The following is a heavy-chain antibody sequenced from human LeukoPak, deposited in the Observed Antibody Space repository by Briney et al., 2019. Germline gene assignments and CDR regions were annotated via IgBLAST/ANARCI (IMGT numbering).Heavy chain of an antibody. V-gene: IGHV3-30*02. CDR3: ANFRGTRDGYINGYFDY. Sequence: GGSLRLSCAASGFTFSSYGMHWVRQAPGKGLEWVAFIRYDGSNKYYADSVRGRFTISRDNSKNTLYLQMNSLRAEDTAVYYCANFRGTRDGYINGYFDYWGQGTLVTVSS. CDR1: GFTFSSYG. CDR2: IRYDGSNK. D-gene: IGHD5-24*01. J-gene: IGHJ4*02.